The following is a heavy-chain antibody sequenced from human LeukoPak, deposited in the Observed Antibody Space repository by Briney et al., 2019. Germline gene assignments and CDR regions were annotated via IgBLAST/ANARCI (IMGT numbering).Heavy chain of an antibody. V-gene: IGHV4-34*01. CDR3: ARVRAVAGARYYYYYGMDV. D-gene: IGHD6-19*01. CDR1: GGSFGGYY. Sequence: SETLSLTCAVYGGSFGGYYWSWIRQPPGKGLEWIGEINHSGSTNYNPSLKSRVTISVDTSKNQFSLKLSSVTAADTAMYYCARVRAVAGARYYYYYGMDVWGQGTTVTVSS. CDR2: INHSGST. J-gene: IGHJ6*02.